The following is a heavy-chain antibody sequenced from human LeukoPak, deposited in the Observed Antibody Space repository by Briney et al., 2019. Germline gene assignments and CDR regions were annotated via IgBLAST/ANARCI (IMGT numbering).Heavy chain of an antibody. CDR1: GYTFTGYY. Sequence: ASVKVSCKASGYTFTGYYIHWVRQAPGQGLECLGWMNSDSGATNYVQKFQGRVTMTRDTSISTAYIEVSRLTSDDTAVYYCARAAGGAPFDFWGQGTLVTVSS. D-gene: IGHD4-23*01. J-gene: IGHJ4*02. CDR3: ARAAGGAPFDF. CDR2: MNSDSGAT. V-gene: IGHV1-2*02.